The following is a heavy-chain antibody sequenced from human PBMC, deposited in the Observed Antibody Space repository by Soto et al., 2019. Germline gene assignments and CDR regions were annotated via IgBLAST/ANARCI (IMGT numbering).Heavy chain of an antibody. D-gene: IGHD2-2*01. V-gene: IGHV3-23*01. CDR2: ISGSGGST. CDR1: GFTFSSYA. J-gene: IGHJ6*02. Sequence: GGSLRLSCAASGFTFSSYAMSWVRQAPGKGLEWVSAISGSGGSTYYADSVKGRFTISRDNSKNTLYLQMNSLRAEDTAVYYCAKVPYCSSTSCYVRSDYYYYYGMDVWGQGTTVTVSS. CDR3: AKVPYCSSTSCYVRSDYYYYYGMDV.